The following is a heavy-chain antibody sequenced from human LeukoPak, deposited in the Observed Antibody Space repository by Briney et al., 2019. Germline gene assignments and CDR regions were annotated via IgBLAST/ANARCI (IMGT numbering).Heavy chain of an antibody. CDR2: ISTSSSYI. CDR1: GFTFDAFT. D-gene: IGHD3-10*01. CDR3: ARDREPIRVYYYGSGSYSGYYMDV. Sequence: GGSLRLSCTASGFTFDAFTMNWVRQAPGKGLKWVSSISTSSSYIYYADSLKGRFTISRDNSKNTLYLQMNSLRAEDTAVYYCARDREPIRVYYYGSGSYSGYYMDVWGKGTTVTVSS. V-gene: IGHV3-21*01. J-gene: IGHJ6*03.